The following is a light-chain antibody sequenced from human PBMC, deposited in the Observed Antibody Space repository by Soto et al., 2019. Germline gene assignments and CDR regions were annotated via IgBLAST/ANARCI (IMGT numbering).Light chain of an antibody. J-gene: IGLJ1*01. V-gene: IGLV1-44*01. CDR3: SSYTTGSPLV. Sequence: QSELTQPPSASGTPGQRVTISCSGSSSNIGSSTVNWYQQLPGTAPKLIIYEVTNRPSGISTRFSGSKSGNTASLTISGLQAEDEADYYCSSYTTGSPLVFGTGTKLTVL. CDR1: SSNIGSST. CDR2: EVT.